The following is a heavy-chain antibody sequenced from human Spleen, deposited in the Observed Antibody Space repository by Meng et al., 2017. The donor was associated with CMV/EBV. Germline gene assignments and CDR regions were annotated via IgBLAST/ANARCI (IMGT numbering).Heavy chain of an antibody. CDR2: INPNSGGT. CDR1: GYTFTGYY. CDR3: AREGLGPYYYYGMDV. D-gene: IGHD6-19*01. J-gene: IGHJ6*02. Sequence: ASVKVSCKASGYTFTGYYMHWVRQAPGQGLEWMGWINPNSGGTNYAQKFQGRVTMTRDTSISTAYMELSRLRSDDTAVYYCAREGLGPYYYYGMDVWGQGTRSPSP. V-gene: IGHV1-2*02.